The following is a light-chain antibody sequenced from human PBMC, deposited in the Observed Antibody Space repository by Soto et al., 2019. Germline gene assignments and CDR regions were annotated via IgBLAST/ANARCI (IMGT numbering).Light chain of an antibody. CDR3: QHYYNWPRT. V-gene: IGKV3-15*01. Sequence: EIVMTQSPATLSMSPGERATLSCRASQSIGSNQAWYQQKPGQPPRLLIYGASTRATGIPGRFSGSGSGTELTLTISSLQSEDFAVYYCQHYYNWPRTFGQGTKVDIK. CDR2: GAS. CDR1: QSIGSN. J-gene: IGKJ1*01.